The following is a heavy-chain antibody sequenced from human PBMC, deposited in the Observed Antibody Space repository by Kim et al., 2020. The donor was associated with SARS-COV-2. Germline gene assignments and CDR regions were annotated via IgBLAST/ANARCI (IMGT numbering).Heavy chain of an antibody. CDR3: ARTRGSSSSLDY. Sequence: TSTPSLTRRVTISVDTTKNQFSLKLSSVTAADTAVYYCARTRGSSSSLDYWGQGSLVTVSS. D-gene: IGHD6-13*01. J-gene: IGHJ4*02. V-gene: IGHV4-59*01.